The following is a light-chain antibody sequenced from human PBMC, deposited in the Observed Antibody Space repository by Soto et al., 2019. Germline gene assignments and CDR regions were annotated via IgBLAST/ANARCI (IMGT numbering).Light chain of an antibody. CDR1: SSDAGGYDY. CDR2: EVN. Sequence: QSALTQPASVSGSPGQSITISCTGTSSDAGGYDYVSWYQQHPGKAPKLIIYEVNNRPSGVSNRFSGSKSDNTASLTISGLQAGDEADYYCSSYTSSSAPYVFGSGTKVTVL. CDR3: SSYTSSSAPYV. J-gene: IGLJ1*01. V-gene: IGLV2-14*01.